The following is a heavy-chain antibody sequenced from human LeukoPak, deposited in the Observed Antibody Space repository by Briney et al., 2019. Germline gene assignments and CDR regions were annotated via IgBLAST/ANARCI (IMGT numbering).Heavy chain of an antibody. CDR1: GGSISSYY. D-gene: IGHD1-26*01. CDR2: IYYSGST. V-gene: IGHV4-59*08. J-gene: IGHJ3*02. CDR3: ARRANSGSTKGAFAI. Sequence: SETLSLTCTVSGGSISSYYWSWIRQPPGKGLEWIGYIYYSGSTNYNPSLKSRVTISVDTSKNQFSLKLNSVTAADTAVYYCARRANSGSTKGAFAIWGQGTMVTVSS.